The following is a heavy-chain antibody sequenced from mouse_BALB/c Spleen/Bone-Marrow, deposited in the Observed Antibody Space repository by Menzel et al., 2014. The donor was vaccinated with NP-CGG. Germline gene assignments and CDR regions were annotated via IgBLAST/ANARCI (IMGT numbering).Heavy chain of an antibody. CDR1: GYAFSNYG. Sequence: VHLVESGAELVRPGSSVKISCKASGYAFSNYGMNWVKQRPGQGLEWIGQIYPGDGDTNYSGKFKGRDTLTADKSSSTAYMQLSSLTSEDSAVYFCASVYDYGRGYAMDYWGQGTSVTVSS. CDR2: IYPGDGDT. CDR3: ASVYDYGRGYAMDY. V-gene: IGHV1-80*01. J-gene: IGHJ4*01. D-gene: IGHD2-4*01.